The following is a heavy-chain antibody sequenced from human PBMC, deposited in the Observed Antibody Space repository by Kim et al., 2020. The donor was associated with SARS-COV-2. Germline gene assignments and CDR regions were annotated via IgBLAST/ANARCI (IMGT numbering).Heavy chain of an antibody. D-gene: IGHD2-15*01. CDR3: ARALGYCSGGSCYDFDY. CDR2: IIPIFGTA. J-gene: IGHJ4*02. V-gene: IGHV1-69*06. CDR1: GGTFSSYA. Sequence: SVKVSCKASGGTFSSYAISWVRQAPGQGLEWMGGIIPIFGTANYAQKFQGRVTITADKSTSTAYMELSSLRSEDTAVYYCARALGYCSGGSCYDFDYWGQGTLVTVSS.